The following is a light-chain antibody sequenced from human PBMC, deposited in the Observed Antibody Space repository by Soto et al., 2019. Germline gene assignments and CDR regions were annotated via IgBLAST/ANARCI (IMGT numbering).Light chain of an antibody. CDR1: QSVLTGY. CDR3: HQCVGSPQT. V-gene: IGKV3-20*01. Sequence: EIVLTQSPGTLSLSPGERVTLSCRASQSVLTGYLGWYQQKPGQPPRLLIYGASNRATGIPGRFSGGGSGTDFTLTISRLEPEDFAVYYCHQCVGSPQTFGQGTKVEIK. J-gene: IGKJ1*01. CDR2: GAS.